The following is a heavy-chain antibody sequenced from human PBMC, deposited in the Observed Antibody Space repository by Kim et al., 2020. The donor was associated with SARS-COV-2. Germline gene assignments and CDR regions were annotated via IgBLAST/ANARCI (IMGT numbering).Heavy chain of an antibody. CDR2: IYSDGST. CDR1: GFTVSSNY. Sequence: GGSLRLSCAASGFTVSSNYMSWVRQAPGKGLEWVSIIYSDGSTYYADSVMGRFTISRDNSKNTLDLVMNSLRAEDTAVYYCAKDNDYWGQGTLVTVSS. V-gene: IGHV3-53*01. J-gene: IGHJ4*02. CDR3: AKDNDY.